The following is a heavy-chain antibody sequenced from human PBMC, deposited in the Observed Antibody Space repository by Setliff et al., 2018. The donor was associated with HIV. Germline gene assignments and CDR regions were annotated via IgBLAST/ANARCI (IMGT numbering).Heavy chain of an antibody. CDR2: ISIYNGNV. V-gene: IGHV1-18*01. CDR1: GYSFISHD. J-gene: IGHJ4*02. CDR3: ARDDDVIMVVVGGDY. Sequence: ASVKASCKASGYSFISHDINWVRQAPGQGLEWMGRISIYNGNVNTAPKFQGRVTMTTDTSTNTAYLELRSLRSDDTAVYYCARDDDVIMVVVGGDYWGQGTLVTVSS. D-gene: IGHD3-22*01.